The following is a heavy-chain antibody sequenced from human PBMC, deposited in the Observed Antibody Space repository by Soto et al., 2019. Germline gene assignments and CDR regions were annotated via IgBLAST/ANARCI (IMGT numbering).Heavy chain of an antibody. CDR1: GGSISSYY. V-gene: IGHV4-59*01. CDR2: IYYSGST. Sequence: TLSLTCTVSGGSISSYYWSWIRQPPGKGLEWIAYIYYSGSTNYNPSLKSRVTISVDTSKNQFSLKLSSVTAADTAVYYCARGLIVATMGFDYWGQGTLVTVSS. CDR3: ARGLIVATMGFDY. J-gene: IGHJ4*02. D-gene: IGHD5-12*01.